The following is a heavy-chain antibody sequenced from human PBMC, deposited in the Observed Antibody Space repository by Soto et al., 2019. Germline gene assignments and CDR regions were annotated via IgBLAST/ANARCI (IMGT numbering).Heavy chain of an antibody. D-gene: IGHD6-13*01. CDR3: ARNRIAAAERYYYYGMDV. CDR2: IWYDGSNK. J-gene: IGHJ6*02. CDR1: GFTFSSYG. V-gene: IGHV3-33*01. Sequence: GGSLRLSCAASGFTFSSYGMHWVRQAPGKGLEWVAVIWYDGSNKYYADSVKGRFTISRDNSKNTLYLQMNSLRAEDTAVYYCARNRIAAAERYYYYGMDVWGQGTTVTVS.